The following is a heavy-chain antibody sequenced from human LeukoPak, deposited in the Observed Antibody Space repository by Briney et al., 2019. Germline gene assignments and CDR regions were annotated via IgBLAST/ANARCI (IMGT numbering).Heavy chain of an antibody. D-gene: IGHD2/OR15-2a*01. V-gene: IGHV3-49*04. J-gene: IGHJ4*02. CDR2: IRSKIYGGTP. Sequence: GGSLRLSCTASGFTFGDYAMTWVRQAPGKGLEWVGFIRSKIYGGTPEYAASVKGRFTISRDDSKGIAYLQMNSLRAEDTAVYYCAKDSAKKYDDYWGQGTLVTVSS. CDR3: AKDSAKKYDDY. CDR1: GFTFGDYA.